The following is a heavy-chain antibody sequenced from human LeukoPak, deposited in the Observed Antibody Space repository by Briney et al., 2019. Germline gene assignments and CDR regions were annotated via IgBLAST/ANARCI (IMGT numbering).Heavy chain of an antibody. J-gene: IGHJ5*02. CDR2: IYYSGYT. CDR3: ARPVPSYSSRENWFDP. Sequence: SETLSLTCTVSGGSFSSRSYYWGWIRQPPGKGLEWIGSIYYSGYTYYNPSLKSRVTISVDTSKNQFSLKLSSVTAADTAVYYCARPVPSYSSRENWFDPWGQGTLVTVSS. V-gene: IGHV4-39*01. CDR1: GGSFSSRSYY. D-gene: IGHD6-13*01.